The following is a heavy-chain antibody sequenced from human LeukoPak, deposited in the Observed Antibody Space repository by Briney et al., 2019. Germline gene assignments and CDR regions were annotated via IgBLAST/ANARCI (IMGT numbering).Heavy chain of an antibody. D-gene: IGHD4-17*01. J-gene: IGHJ4*02. Sequence: SETLSLTCAVSGGSISSGGYSWSWIRQPPGKGLEWIGYIYHSGSTYYNPSLKSRVTISVDRSKNQFSLKLSSVTAADTAVYYCARESSLGYGGNSGLGYWGQGTLVTVSS. CDR3: ARESSLGYGGNSGLGY. V-gene: IGHV4-30-2*01. CDR1: GGSISSGGYS. CDR2: IYHSGST.